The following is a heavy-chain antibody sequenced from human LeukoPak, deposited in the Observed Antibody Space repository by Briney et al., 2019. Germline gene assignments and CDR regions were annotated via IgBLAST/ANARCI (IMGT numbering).Heavy chain of an antibody. CDR1: GFTFSSFT. CDR2: YNGGNDGT. CDR3: AKANGITGTTYWYFDL. J-gene: IGHJ2*01. Sequence: GGSLRLSCAASGFTFSSFTMSWVRQAPEKGLEWLSVYNGGNDGTYYADSVKGRFTISRDNSKNTLYLQLNSLRAEDTAVYYCAKANGITGTTYWYFDLWGRGTLVTVSS. V-gene: IGHV3-23*01. D-gene: IGHD1-7*01.